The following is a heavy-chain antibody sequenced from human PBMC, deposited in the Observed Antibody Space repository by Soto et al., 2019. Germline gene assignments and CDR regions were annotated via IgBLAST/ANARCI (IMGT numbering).Heavy chain of an antibody. CDR2: ISDSGGST. CDR1: GFTFSSYA. CDR3: AKRSGGSSGPSRGYFDY. J-gene: IGHJ4*02. Sequence: GGSLRLSCAASGFTFSSYAMSWVRQAPGKGLEWVSVISDSGGSTNYADSVKGRFTISRDNSKNTLYLQMNSLRAEDTAVYYCAKRSGGSSGPSRGYFDYWGQGTLVTVSS. D-gene: IGHD3-22*01. V-gene: IGHV3-23*01.